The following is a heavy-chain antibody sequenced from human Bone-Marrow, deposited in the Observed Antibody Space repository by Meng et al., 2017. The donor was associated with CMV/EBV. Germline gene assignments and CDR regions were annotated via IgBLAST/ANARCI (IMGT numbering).Heavy chain of an antibody. CDR2: ISGST. V-gene: IGHV3-23*01. J-gene: IGHJ4*01. CDR1: GFTFSNYD. CDR3: AKDYCTSDRCYMRGFDS. Sequence: GESLKISCVASGFTFSNYDMTWVRQVPGKGLEWVSGISGSTYYADSVKGRFTIWRDNSKNSLFLQMNSLGAVDTALYYCAKDYCTSDRCYMRGFDSWGHGTLVTVPS. D-gene: IGHD2-2*02.